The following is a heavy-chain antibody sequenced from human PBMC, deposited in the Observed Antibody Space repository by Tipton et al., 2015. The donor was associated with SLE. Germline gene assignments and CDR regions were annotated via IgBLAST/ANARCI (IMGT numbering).Heavy chain of an antibody. J-gene: IGHJ3*02. CDR1: GYTFTSYG. D-gene: IGHD4-17*01. CDR3: ARGGDDYGDHGAFDI. V-gene: IGHV1-18*01. Sequence: QSGPAVKKPGASVTVSCKASGYTFTSYGISWVRQAPGQGLEWMGWISAYNGNTNYAQKLQGRVTMTTDTSTSTAYMELRSLRSDDTAVYYCARGGDDYGDHGAFDIWGQGTMVTVSS. CDR2: ISAYNGNT.